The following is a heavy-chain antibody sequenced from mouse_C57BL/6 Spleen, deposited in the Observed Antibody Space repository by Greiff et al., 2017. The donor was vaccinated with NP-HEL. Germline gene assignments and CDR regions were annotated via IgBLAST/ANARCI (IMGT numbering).Heavy chain of an antibody. D-gene: IGHD1-1*01. V-gene: IGHV5-17*01. CDR2: ISSGSSTI. J-gene: IGHJ2*01. Sequence: EVKLMESGGGLVKPGGSLKLSCAASGFTFSDYGMHWVRQAPEKGLEWVAYISSGSSTIYYADTVKGRFTISRDNAKNTLFLQMTSLRSEDTAMYYCAREGITTVVATRGFDYWGQGTTLTVSS. CDR1: GFTFSDYG. CDR3: AREGITTVVATRGFDY.